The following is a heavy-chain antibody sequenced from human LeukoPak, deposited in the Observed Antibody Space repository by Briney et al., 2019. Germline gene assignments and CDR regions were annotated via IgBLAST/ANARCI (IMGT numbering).Heavy chain of an antibody. CDR3: ARRCSGGSRCDY. J-gene: IGHJ4*02. D-gene: IGHD2-15*01. CDR2: IYYSGST. Sequence: LETLSLTCTVSGGSISSYYWSWIRQPPGKGLEWIGYIYYSGSTNYNPSLKSRVTISVDTSKNQFSLKLSAVTAADTAVYYCARRCSGGSRCDYWGQGTLVTVSS. CDR1: GGSISSYY. V-gene: IGHV4-59*12.